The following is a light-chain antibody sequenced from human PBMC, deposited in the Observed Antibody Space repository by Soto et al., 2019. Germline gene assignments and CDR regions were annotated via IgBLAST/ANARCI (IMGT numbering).Light chain of an antibody. CDR3: QHYNSYSEA. Sequence: DIQMTQSPSTLSASVGDRVTITCRASQRISSWLAWYQQKPGKAPKFLIYKASNLEVGVPSRFSGSGSGTEFTLTISSLQPDDFATYYCQHYNSYSEAFGQGTKV. V-gene: IGKV1-5*03. CDR1: QRISSW. CDR2: KAS. J-gene: IGKJ1*01.